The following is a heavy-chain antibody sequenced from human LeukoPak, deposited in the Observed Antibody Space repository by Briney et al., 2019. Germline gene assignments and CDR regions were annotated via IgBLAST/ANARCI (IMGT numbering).Heavy chain of an antibody. CDR3: ARFRWCTSCFAFDI. V-gene: IGHV1-69*01. Sequence: SVKVSCKASGGTFSSYAISWVRQAPGQGLEWMGGIIPIFGTANYAQKFQGRVTITADESTSTAYMEPTSLRSEDTAVYYCARFRWCTSCFAFDIWGQGTMVTVSS. CDR1: GGTFSSYA. J-gene: IGHJ3*02. CDR2: IIPIFGTA. D-gene: IGHD2-2*01.